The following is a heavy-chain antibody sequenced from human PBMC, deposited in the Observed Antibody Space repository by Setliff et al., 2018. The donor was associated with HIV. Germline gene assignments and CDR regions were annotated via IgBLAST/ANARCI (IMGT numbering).Heavy chain of an antibody. CDR2: INPSGST. CDR1: GGPFSGFY. V-gene: IGHV4-34*01. D-gene: IGHD3-22*01. Sequence: SETLSLTCAVYGGPFSGFYYSWIRQAPGKGLEWIGEINPSGSTNYNPSLKSRVTISVDTSKNQISLKLSSVTAADTAVFYCAREFYHYDSSDYYSDYYYYYMDVWGKGTTVTVSS. J-gene: IGHJ6*03. CDR3: AREFYHYDSSDYYSDYYYYYMDV.